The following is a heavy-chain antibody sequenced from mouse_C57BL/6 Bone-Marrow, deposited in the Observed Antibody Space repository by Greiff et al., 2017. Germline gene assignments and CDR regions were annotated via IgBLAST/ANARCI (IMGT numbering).Heavy chain of an antibody. V-gene: IGHV1-9*01. Sequence: QVQLQQSGAELMKPGASVKLSCKATGYTFTGYWIEWVKQRPGHGLEWIGEILPGSGSTNYNEKFKGKATFTADTSSNTAYMQLISLTTEDSAIYYCARGIYYDLGFAYWGQGTLVTVSA. CDR2: ILPGSGST. D-gene: IGHD2-4*01. J-gene: IGHJ3*01. CDR1: GYTFTGYW. CDR3: ARGIYYDLGFAY.